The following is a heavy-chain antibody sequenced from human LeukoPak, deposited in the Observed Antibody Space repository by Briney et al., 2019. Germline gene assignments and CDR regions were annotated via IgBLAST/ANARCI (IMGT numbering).Heavy chain of an antibody. CDR1: GGSISSGSYY. V-gene: IGHV4-61*01. CDR2: IYYSGST. J-gene: IGHJ6*03. CDR3: ARDYWYYGSGSTERVYYMDV. Sequence: KASETLSLTCTVSGGSISSGSYYWSWIRQPPGKGLEWIGYIYYSGSTNYNPSLKSRVTILVDTSKNQFSLKLSSVTAADTAVYYCARDYWYYGSGSTERVYYMDVWGKGTTVTIPS. D-gene: IGHD3-10*01.